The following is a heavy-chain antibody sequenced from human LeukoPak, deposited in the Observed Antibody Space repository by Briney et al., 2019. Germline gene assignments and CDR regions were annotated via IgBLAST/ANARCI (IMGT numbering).Heavy chain of an antibody. CDR1: GGSISSYY. D-gene: IGHD6-13*01. J-gene: IGHJ6*03. CDR2: IYTSGST. CDR3: ARERGSSWSRSYHMDV. Sequence: PSETLSLTCTVSGGSISSYYWSWIRQPAGKGLEWIGRIYTSGSTNSNPSLKSRVTMSVDTSKNQFSLKLSSVTAADTAVYYCARERGSSWSRSYHMDVWGKGTTVTVSS. V-gene: IGHV4-4*07.